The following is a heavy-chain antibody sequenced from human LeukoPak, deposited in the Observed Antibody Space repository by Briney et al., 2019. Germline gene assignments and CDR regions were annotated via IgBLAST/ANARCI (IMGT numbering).Heavy chain of an antibody. CDR1: GFTFSSYE. V-gene: IGHV3-48*03. D-gene: IGHD6-19*01. J-gene: IGHJ4*02. CDR3: ARDATGYSSGWFDY. Sequence: GGSLRLSCAASGFTFSSYEMNWVRQAPGKGLEWASYISSSGSTIYYADSVKGRFTISRDNAKNSLYLQMNSLRAEDTAVYCCARDATGYSSGWFDYWGQGTLVTVSS. CDR2: ISSSGSTI.